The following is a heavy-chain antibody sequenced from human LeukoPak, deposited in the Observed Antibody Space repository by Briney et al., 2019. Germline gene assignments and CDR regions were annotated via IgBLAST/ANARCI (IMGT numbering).Heavy chain of an antibody. D-gene: IGHD2-2*01. J-gene: IGHJ5*02. V-gene: IGHV7-4-1*02. CDR3: ARFARVGYCSSTSCYGFDP. CDR1: GYTFTSYA. CDR2: INTNTGNP. Sequence: ASVKVSCKASGYTFTSYAMNWVRQAPGQGLEWMGWINTNTGNPTYAQGFTGRFVFSLDTSVSTAYLQISSLKAEDTAVYYCARFARVGYCSSTSCYGFDPWGQGTLVTVSS.